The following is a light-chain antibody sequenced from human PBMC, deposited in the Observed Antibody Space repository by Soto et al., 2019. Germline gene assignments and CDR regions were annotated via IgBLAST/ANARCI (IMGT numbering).Light chain of an antibody. CDR3: SSYTSGSTLL. CDR2: EVS. Sequence: QSVLTQPASVSGSPGQSITISCTGTSSDVGGYDYVSWYQRHPGKAPKLMIYEVSNRPSGVSNRFSGSKSGNTASLTISGLQAEDEADYYCSSYTSGSTLLFGGGTKLTVL. V-gene: IGLV2-14*01. CDR1: SSDVGGYDY. J-gene: IGLJ2*01.